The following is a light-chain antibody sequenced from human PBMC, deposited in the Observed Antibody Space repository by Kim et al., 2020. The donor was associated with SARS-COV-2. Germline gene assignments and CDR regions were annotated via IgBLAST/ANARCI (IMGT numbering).Light chain of an antibody. V-gene: IGKV3-20*01. Sequence: EVVLTKSPGTLSSSPGERATLSCRASQYVSNSYLAWYQQKPGQAPRLLIYGASTRATDIPDRFSGSGSGTDFTLTISRLEAEDFAVYYCQQYGNSRTFGQGTKVDIK. CDR2: GAS. CDR1: QYVSNSY. J-gene: IGKJ1*01. CDR3: QQYGNSRT.